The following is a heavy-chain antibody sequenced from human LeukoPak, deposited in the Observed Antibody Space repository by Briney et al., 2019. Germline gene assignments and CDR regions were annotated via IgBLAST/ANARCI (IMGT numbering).Heavy chain of an antibody. V-gene: IGHV3-23*01. Sequence: GGSLSLSCAASGFTFSSYTMSCVPHAPGKGLEWVSNISNSGRNTFYTHSVRGRFPLSRENPKNTLSLNIKLLRPWARAVFSCARARGYLAAGYSRYSFDYWGQGTLVTVSS. J-gene: IGHJ4*02. CDR3: ARARGYLAAGYSRYSFDY. CDR1: GFTFSSYT. CDR2: ISNSGRNT. D-gene: IGHD2-15*01.